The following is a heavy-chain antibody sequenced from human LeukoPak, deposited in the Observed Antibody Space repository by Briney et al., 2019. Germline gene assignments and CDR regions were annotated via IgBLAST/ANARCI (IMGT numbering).Heavy chain of an antibody. D-gene: IGHD1-26*01. V-gene: IGHV3-21*05. CDR3: ASGMRVGPNI. CDR1: EFTFSGYT. Sequence: GGSLRLSCAGAEFTFSGYTMNWVRQAPGKGLEWVSYISPDSTEIYYANSVKGRFTISRDNAKNSLYLQMNSLRAEDTAVYYCASGMRVGPNIWGQGTLVTVSS. J-gene: IGHJ4*02. CDR2: ISPDSTEI.